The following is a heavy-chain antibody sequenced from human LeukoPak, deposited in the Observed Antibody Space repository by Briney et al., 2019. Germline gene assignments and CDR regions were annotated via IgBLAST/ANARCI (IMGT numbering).Heavy chain of an antibody. V-gene: IGHV1-18*01. D-gene: IGHD6-19*01. CDR2: ISAYNGNT. CDR3: ARRAVAGYYYYGMDV. J-gene: IGHJ6*02. Sequence: ASVKVSCKASGYTFTSYGISWVRQAPGQGLEWMGWISAYNGNTNYAQKLQGRVTMTTDTSTSTAYMELRSLRSDDTAVYYCARRAVAGYYYYGMDVRGQGTTVTVSS. CDR1: GYTFTSYG.